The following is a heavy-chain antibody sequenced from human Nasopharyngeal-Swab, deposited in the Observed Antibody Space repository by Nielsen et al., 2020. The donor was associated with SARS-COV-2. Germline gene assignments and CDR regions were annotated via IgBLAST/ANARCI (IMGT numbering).Heavy chain of an antibody. D-gene: IGHD3-3*01. CDR3: ARDGLDYDFWSAYFMDV. CDR1: RFNFSIYS. J-gene: IGHJ6*02. Sequence: GGSLRLSCAASRFNFSIYSMNWVRQAPGKGLEWVSSISSSSSYIYYADSVKGRFTISRDNAKNSLYLQMNSLRAEDTAVYYCARDGLDYDFWSAYFMDVWGQGTTVTVSS. CDR2: ISSSSSYI. V-gene: IGHV3-21*01.